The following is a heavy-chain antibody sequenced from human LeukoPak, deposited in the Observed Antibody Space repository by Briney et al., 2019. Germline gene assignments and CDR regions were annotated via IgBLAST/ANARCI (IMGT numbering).Heavy chain of an antibody. CDR2: MNPNSGNT. CDR1: GYTFTSYD. CDR3: ARDRLNNYYYYYYMDV. Sequence: ASVKVSCKASGYTFTSYDINWVRQATGQGLEWMGWMNPNSGNTGYAQKFQGRVTMTRNTSISTAYMELSSLRSEDTAVYYCARDRLNNYYYYYYMDVWGKGTTVTVSS. V-gene: IGHV1-8*01. J-gene: IGHJ6*03.